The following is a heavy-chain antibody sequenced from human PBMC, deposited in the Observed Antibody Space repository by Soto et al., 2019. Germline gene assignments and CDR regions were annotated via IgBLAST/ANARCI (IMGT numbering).Heavy chain of an antibody. CDR2: INSDGSHT. CDR3: AKEGHYSDYAGVNWFVS. D-gene: IGHD4-17*01. CDR1: GFTFFAYW. J-gene: IGHJ5*01. V-gene: IGHV3-74*01. Sequence: EVQLVESGGGLVQPGGSLRLSCAASGFTFFAYWIHWVRQVPGKGLVWVSRINSDGSHTSYADSVSGRFTISRDNSKNAVYLQMISLTAEDPAVYYCAKEGHYSDYAGVNWFVSWGQGSLVSVSS.